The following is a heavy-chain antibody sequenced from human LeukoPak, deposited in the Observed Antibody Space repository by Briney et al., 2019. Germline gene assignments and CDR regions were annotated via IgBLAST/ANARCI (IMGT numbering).Heavy chain of an antibody. V-gene: IGHV3-7*01. Sequence: GGSLRLSCAASGFTFSSYAMSWVRQAPGKGLKWVANIKQDGSEKYYVDSVKGRFTISRDNAKNSLYLQMNSLRVEDTAVYYCARDKWYCSSTSCYSHAFDIWGQGTMVTVSS. CDR1: GFTFSSYA. CDR3: ARDKWYCSSTSCYSHAFDI. J-gene: IGHJ3*02. CDR2: IKQDGSEK. D-gene: IGHD2-2*01.